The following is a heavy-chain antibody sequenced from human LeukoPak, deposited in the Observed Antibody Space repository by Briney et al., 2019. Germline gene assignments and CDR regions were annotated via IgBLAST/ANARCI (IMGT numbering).Heavy chain of an antibody. J-gene: IGHJ4*02. D-gene: IGHD3-22*01. Sequence: SETLSLTCTVSGGSISSYYWSWIRQPPGKGLEWIGYIYYSGSTNYNPSLKSRVTISVDTSKNQFSLKLSSVTAADTAVYYCARAVRPSYYYDSSGYPRYFDYWGQGTLVTVSS. V-gene: IGHV4-59*12. CDR1: GGSISSYY. CDR2: IYYSGST. CDR3: ARAVRPSYYYDSSGYPRYFDY.